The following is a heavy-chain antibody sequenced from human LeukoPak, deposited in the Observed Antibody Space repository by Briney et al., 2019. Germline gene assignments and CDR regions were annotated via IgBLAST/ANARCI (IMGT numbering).Heavy chain of an antibody. CDR2: ISSSSSYI. D-gene: IGHD3-10*01. CDR3: ARAPNYGSGRILDY. J-gene: IGHJ4*02. Sequence: GGSLRLSCAASGFTFSSYSMNWVRQAPGRGLEWVSSISSSSSYIYYADSVKGRFTISRDNAKNSLYLQMNSLRAEDTAVYYCARAPNYGSGRILDYWGQGTLVTVSS. V-gene: IGHV3-21*01. CDR1: GFTFSSYS.